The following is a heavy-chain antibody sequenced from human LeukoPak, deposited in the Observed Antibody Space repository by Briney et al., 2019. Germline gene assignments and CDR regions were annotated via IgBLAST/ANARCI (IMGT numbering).Heavy chain of an antibody. CDR1: GYTFTIYG. J-gene: IGHJ4*02. Sequence: ASVKVSCKASGYTFTIYGISWVRQAPGQGLEWMGWITPSNGNTHYAQNFQGRVTVTTDTSTSTVYMELGSLRSDDTAVYYCARDGYYDILTGTDFWGQGTLVTVSS. V-gene: IGHV1-18*01. CDR3: ARDGYYDILTGTDF. CDR2: ITPSNGNT. D-gene: IGHD3-9*01.